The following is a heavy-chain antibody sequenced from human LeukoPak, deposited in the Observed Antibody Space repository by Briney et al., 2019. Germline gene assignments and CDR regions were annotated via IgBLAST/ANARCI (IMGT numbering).Heavy chain of an antibody. CDR3: ARGQAVLRFLEWFDY. CDR1: GGSISSYY. CDR2: IYYSGST. V-gene: IGHV4-59*01. Sequence: SETLSLTCTVSGGSISSYYWSWIRQPPGKGMEWIGYIYYSGSTNYNPSLKSRVTISVDTSKDQFSLKLSSVTTADTAVYYCARGQAVLRFLEWFDYWGQGTLVTVSS. D-gene: IGHD3-3*01. J-gene: IGHJ5*01.